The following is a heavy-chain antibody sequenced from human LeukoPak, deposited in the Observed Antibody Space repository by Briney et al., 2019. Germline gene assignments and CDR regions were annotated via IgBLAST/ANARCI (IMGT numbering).Heavy chain of an antibody. CDR3: ANLYYYDSSGRSSYFQH. Sequence: GGSLRLSCAASGFTLSSYGMSWVRQAPGKGLEWVSTISGSGGRTYYADSVKGRFTISRDNSKNTLYLQMNSLRAEDTAVYYCANLYYYDSSGRSSYFQHWGQGTLVTVSS. CDR1: GFTLSSYG. V-gene: IGHV3-23*01. J-gene: IGHJ1*01. D-gene: IGHD3-22*01. CDR2: ISGSGGRT.